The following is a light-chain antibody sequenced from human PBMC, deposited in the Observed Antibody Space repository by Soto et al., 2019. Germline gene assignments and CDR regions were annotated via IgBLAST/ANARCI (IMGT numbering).Light chain of an antibody. V-gene: IGKV3-11*01. Sequence: EIVLTQSPATLSLSPGERATLSCRASQSVSSYLVWYQQKPGQAPRLLIFGASNRATGIPARFSGGGPGTDFTLTISSLEPEDFAIYYCQQRSDWPITFGQGTRLEIK. J-gene: IGKJ5*01. CDR2: GAS. CDR1: QSVSSY. CDR3: QQRSDWPIT.